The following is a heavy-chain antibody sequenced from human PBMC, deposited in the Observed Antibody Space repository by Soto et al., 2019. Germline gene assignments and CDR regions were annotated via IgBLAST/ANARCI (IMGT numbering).Heavy chain of an antibody. Sequence: EVQLVESGGGLVKPGGSLRLSCATSGFTFSNAWMSWVRQAPGKGLEWVGRIKSKTDGGTTDYAAPVKGRFTISRDDSKNTLYLQMNSLKTEDTAVYYCTTEPRWDYGDWGIKYYYYYMDVWGKGTTVTVSS. J-gene: IGHJ6*03. CDR2: IKSKTDGGTT. CDR3: TTEPRWDYGDWGIKYYYYYMDV. V-gene: IGHV3-15*01. CDR1: GFTFSNAW. D-gene: IGHD4-17*01.